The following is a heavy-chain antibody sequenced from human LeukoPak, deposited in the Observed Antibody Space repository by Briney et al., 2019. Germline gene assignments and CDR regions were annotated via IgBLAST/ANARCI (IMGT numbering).Heavy chain of an antibody. CDR3: ARDLGELSWAFYFDY. D-gene: IGHD3-16*02. CDR1: GFTFSSYA. V-gene: IGHV3-7*03. J-gene: IGHJ4*02. Sequence: GGSLRLSCAASGFTFSSYAMSWVRQAPGKGLEWVANIKQDGSEKYYVDSVKGRFTISRDNAKNSLYLQMNSLRAEDTAVYYCARDLGELSWAFYFDYWGQGTLVTVSS. CDR2: IKQDGSEK.